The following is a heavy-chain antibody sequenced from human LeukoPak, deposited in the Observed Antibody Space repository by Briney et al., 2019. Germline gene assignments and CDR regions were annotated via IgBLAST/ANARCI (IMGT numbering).Heavy chain of an antibody. CDR2: IYSGGST. V-gene: IGHV3-53*01. CDR1: GFTVSSNY. J-gene: IGHJ4*02. Sequence: PGGSLRLSCAASGFTVSSNYMSWVRQAPGKGLEWVSVIYSGGSTYYADSVKGRFTISRDNSKNTLYLQMNSLRAEDTAVYYCARGGTMVRGVIHYFDYWGQGTLVTVSS. D-gene: IGHD3-10*01. CDR3: ARGGTMVRGVIHYFDY.